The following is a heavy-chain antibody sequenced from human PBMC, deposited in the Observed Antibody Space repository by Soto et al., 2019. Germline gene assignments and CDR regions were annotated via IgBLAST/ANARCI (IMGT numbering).Heavy chain of an antibody. CDR3: ARDASYYSLWSGYYPSRNGMDV. D-gene: IGHD3-3*01. Sequence: QVQVVGSGGGVVQPGRSLRLSCAASGFTFSSFCMHWVRPAPGKGLGWVSLIWYDGSKKSYGDSVKGRFTISRDNSRNTVYLQMNSLRADDTAVYYCARDASYYSLWSGYYPSRNGMDVWGQGTTVTVSS. CDR1: GFTFSSFC. J-gene: IGHJ6*02. V-gene: IGHV3-33*01. CDR2: IWYDGSKK.